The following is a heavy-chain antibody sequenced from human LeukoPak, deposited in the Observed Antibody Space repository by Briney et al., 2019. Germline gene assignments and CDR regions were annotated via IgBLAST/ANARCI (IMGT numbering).Heavy chain of an antibody. Sequence: GGSLRLSCAASGLTVSSTYMSWIRQAPGKGLEWVSYISSSGSYTNYADSVKGRFTISRDNAKNSLYLQMNSLRAEDTAVYYCARDPPHCSGGSCYPSYYGMDVWGQGTTVTVSS. V-gene: IGHV3-11*05. CDR1: GLTVSSTY. D-gene: IGHD2-15*01. J-gene: IGHJ6*02. CDR2: ISSSGSYT. CDR3: ARDPPHCSGGSCYPSYYGMDV.